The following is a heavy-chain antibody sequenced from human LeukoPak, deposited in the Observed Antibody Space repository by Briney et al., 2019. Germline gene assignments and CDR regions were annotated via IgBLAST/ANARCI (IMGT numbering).Heavy chain of an antibody. V-gene: IGHV4-34*01. CDR3: ARHPQYYYDNSGLGDAFDI. CDR1: GGSFSGYY. D-gene: IGHD3-22*01. J-gene: IGHJ3*02. CDR2: INHSGST. Sequence: PSETLSLTCAVYGGSFSGYYWSWIRQPPGKGLEWIGEINHSGSTNYNPSLKSRVTISVDTSKNQFSLKLSSVTAADTAVYYCARHPQYYYDNSGLGDAFDIWGQGTMVTVSS.